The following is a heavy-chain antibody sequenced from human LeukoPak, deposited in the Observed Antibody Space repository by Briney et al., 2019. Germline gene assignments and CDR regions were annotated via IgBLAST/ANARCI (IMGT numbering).Heavy chain of an antibody. J-gene: IGHJ4*02. CDR2: IYYSGST. CDR1: GGSISSSIYY. Sequence: PSETLSLTCTVSGGSISSSIYYWGWIRQPPGKGLEWIGSIYYSGSTYYNPSLKSRVTISVDTSKNQFSLKLSSVTAADTAVYYCARHLAKARDYWGQGTLVTVSS. CDR3: ARHLAKARDY. V-gene: IGHV4-39*01.